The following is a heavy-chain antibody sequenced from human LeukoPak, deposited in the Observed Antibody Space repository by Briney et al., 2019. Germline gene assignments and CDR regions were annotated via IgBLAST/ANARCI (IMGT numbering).Heavy chain of an antibody. CDR2: ISYDGNVK. CDR3: ARGGLVGVEPAGTTNH. J-gene: IGHJ4*02. D-gene: IGHD6-13*01. CDR1: GFIFSTYA. V-gene: IGHV3-30*04. Sequence: GSSLRLSCAASGFIFSTYAMHWVRQAPGKGLEWVADISYDGNVKYYADSVKGRFTISRDNSKNTLFVQMNSLRADDTAIYVCARGGLVGVEPAGTTNHWGQGTLVTVSS.